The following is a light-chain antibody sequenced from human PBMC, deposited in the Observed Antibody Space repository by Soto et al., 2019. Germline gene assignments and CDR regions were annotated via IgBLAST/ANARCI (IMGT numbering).Light chain of an antibody. Sequence: QSVLTQPPSMSAAPGQKVTITCSGSSSNVGNNFVSWYQQLPGTAPKLLIFDNSQRPSGIPDRFFGSKSGTSATLAITGPQTGDEAVYYCGTWDTKLNAVDFGGGTKLTVL. CDR2: DNS. CDR3: GTWDTKLNAVD. V-gene: IGLV1-51*01. CDR1: SSNVGNNF. J-gene: IGLJ2*01.